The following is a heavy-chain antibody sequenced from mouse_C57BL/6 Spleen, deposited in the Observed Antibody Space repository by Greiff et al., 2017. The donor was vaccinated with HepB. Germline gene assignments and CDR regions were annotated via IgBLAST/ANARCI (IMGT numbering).Heavy chain of an antibody. V-gene: IGHV1-55*01. D-gene: IGHD2-5*01. J-gene: IGHJ4*01. CDR2: IYPGSGST. Sequence: QVQLQQPGAELVKPGASVKMSCKASGYTFTSYWITWVKQRPGQGLEWIGDIYPGSGSTNYNEKFKIKATLTVDTSSSTSYMQLSSLTSENSAVYYCARCYYSNYDAMDYWGQGTSVTVPS. CDR1: GYTFTSYW. CDR3: ARCYYSNYDAMDY.